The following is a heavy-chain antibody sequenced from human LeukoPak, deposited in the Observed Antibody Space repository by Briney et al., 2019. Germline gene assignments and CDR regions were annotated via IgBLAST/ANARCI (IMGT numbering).Heavy chain of an antibody. CDR1: GFTFSSYS. Sequence: GSLRLSCAASGFTFSSYSMNWVRQPPGKGLEWIGEINHSGSTNYNPSLKSRVTISVDTSKNQFSLKLSSVTAADTAVYYCARDAPYDYVWGSYRYPGVRHYYFDYWGQGTLVTVSS. CDR2: INHSGST. J-gene: IGHJ4*02. CDR3: ARDAPYDYVWGSYRYPGVRHYYFDY. V-gene: IGHV4-34*01. D-gene: IGHD3-16*02.